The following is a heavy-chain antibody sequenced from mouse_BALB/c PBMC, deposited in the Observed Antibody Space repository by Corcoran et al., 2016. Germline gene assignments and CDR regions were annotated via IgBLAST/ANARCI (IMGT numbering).Heavy chain of an antibody. CDR1: GYTFTDYY. J-gene: IGHJ4*01. V-gene: IGHV1-84*02. Sequence: QIQLQQSGPELVKPGASVKISCKASGYTFTDYYINWVKQKPGQGLEWIGWIYPGSGNTKYNEKFKGKATLTVDTSSSTAYMQLSSLTSEDTAVYCCARHYYGSSYDAMDYWGQGTSVTVSS. CDR2: IYPGSGNT. D-gene: IGHD1-1*01. CDR3: ARHYYGSSYDAMDY.